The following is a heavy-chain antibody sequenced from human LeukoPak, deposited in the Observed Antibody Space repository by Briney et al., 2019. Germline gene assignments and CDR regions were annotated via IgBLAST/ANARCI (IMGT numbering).Heavy chain of an antibody. CDR1: GYSFTSYW. D-gene: IGHD6-13*01. V-gene: IGHV5-51*01. CDR3: ARAGCSSWYGGYYYYYLDV. CDR2: IYPGDSDT. Sequence: GESLKISCKGSGYSFTSYWIGWVRQMPGKGLEWMGIIYPGDSDTRYSPSFQGQVTFSADKSISTAYLQWSSLKASDISMYYCARAGCSSWYGGYYYYYLDVWGKGTTVTASS. J-gene: IGHJ6*03.